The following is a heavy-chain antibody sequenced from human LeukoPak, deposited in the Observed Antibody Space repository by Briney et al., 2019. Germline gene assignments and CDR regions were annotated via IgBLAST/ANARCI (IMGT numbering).Heavy chain of an antibody. CDR1: GYTFTSYY. J-gene: IGHJ5*02. D-gene: IGHD2-15*01. V-gene: IGHV1-46*01. CDR3: ARGIVVVVAATTGWFDP. CDR2: INPSGGST. Sequence: GASVKVSCKASGYTFTSYYMHWVRQAPGQGLEWMGIINPSGGSTSYAQKFQGRVTMTRDTSISTAYMELGRLRSDDTAVYYCARGIVVVVAATTGWFDPWGQGTLVTVSS.